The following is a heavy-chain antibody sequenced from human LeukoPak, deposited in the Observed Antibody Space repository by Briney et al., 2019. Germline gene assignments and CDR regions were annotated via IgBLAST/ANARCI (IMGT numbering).Heavy chain of an antibody. D-gene: IGHD2-21*02. CDR1: GGSISTYY. V-gene: IGHV4-59*01. CDR2: IYYTGSS. J-gene: IGHJ3*01. CDR3: VRRVVVVTANEKSDVFDV. Sequence: SETLSLTCTVSGGSISTYYWNWIRQPPGEGLEWIGYIYYTGSSKYNPSLKSRVTISLDTSKHQFSLNLSSVTTADTAVYYCVRRVVVVTANEKSDVFDVWGQGTVVTVSS.